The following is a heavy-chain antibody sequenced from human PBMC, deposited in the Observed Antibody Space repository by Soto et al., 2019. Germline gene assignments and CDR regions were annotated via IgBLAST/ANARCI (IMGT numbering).Heavy chain of an antibody. V-gene: IGHV3-13*01. J-gene: IGHJ6*02. CDR2: IGIAGDT. CDR3: ARGYGSGSYSSPSYYYYGMDV. D-gene: IGHD3-10*01. CDR1: GFTFSSYD. Sequence: GGSLRLSCAASGFTFSSYDMHWVRQATGKGLEWVSAIGIAGDTYYPGSVKGRFTISRENAKNSLYLQMNSLRAEDTAVYYCARGYGSGSYSSPSYYYYGMDVWGQGTTVTVSS.